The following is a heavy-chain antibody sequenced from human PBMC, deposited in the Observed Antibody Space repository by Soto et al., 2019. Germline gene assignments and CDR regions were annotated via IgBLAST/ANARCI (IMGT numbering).Heavy chain of an antibody. Sequence: QVQLVQSGAEVKKPGSSVKVSCKASGDTFSSYTISWVRQAPGQGLEWMGRIIPILDIANYAQKFQGRVTITADKSTSTAYMELSSLRSEDTAVDYCAAGGPGAFDIWGQGTMVTVSS. CDR1: GDTFSSYT. CDR2: IIPILDIA. CDR3: AAGGPGAFDI. D-gene: IGHD1-26*01. J-gene: IGHJ3*02. V-gene: IGHV1-69*02.